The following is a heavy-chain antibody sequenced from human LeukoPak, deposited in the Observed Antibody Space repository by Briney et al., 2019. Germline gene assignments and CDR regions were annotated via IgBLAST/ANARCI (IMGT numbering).Heavy chain of an antibody. CDR2: ISSSGVTI. CDR3: ARDRGGGHMDV. J-gene: IGHJ6*03. CDR1: GFTFSTCS. D-gene: IGHD2-15*01. Sequence: GGSLTLSCAASGFTFSTCSMNWVRQAPGKGLEWVSYISSSGVTIYYADSVKGRLTISRDNAKNSLYLQMDSLRAGDTAVYYCARDRGGGHMDVWGKGTTVTISS. V-gene: IGHV3-48*01.